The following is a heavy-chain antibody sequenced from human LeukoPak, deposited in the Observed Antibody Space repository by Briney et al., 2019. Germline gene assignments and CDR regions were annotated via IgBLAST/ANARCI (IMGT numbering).Heavy chain of an antibody. J-gene: IGHJ4*02. CDR3: ASIAAAGGFDY. Sequence: GGSLRLSCVASRFTFSSYSMNWVRQAPGKGLEWVSFISSSGDTIYYADSVKGRFTISRDNAKSSLYLQMNSLRAEDTAVYYCASIAAAGGFDYWGQGTLVTVSS. CDR2: ISSSGDTI. D-gene: IGHD6-13*01. CDR1: RFTFSSYS. V-gene: IGHV3-48*04.